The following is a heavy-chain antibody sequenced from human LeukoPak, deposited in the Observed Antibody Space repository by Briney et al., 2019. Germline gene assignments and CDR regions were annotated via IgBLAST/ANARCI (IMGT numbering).Heavy chain of an antibody. Sequence: GGSLRLSCAASGFTFSRFWMSWVRQAPGKGLEWVANIKQDGSEKYYVDSVKGRFTISRDNAKNSLYLQMNSLRAEDTAVYYCAKRDTSGFYYFDYWGQGTLVTVSS. J-gene: IGHJ4*02. CDR3: AKRDTSGFYYFDY. D-gene: IGHD6-19*01. V-gene: IGHV3-7*05. CDR1: GFTFSRFW. CDR2: IKQDGSEK.